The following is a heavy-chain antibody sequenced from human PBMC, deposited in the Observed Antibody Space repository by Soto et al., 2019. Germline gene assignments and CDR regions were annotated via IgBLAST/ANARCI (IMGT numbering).Heavy chain of an antibody. D-gene: IGHD3-22*01. J-gene: IGHJ3*02. CDR1: GFTFSSYA. V-gene: IGHV3-23*01. Sequence: GESLKISCAASGFTFSSYAMSWVRQAPGKGLEWVSAISGSGGSTYYADSVKGRFTISRDNSKNTLYLQMNSLRAEDTAVYYCAKLLRRTSAYYPDAFDIWGQGTMVTVSS. CDR2: ISGSGGST. CDR3: AKLLRRTSAYYPDAFDI.